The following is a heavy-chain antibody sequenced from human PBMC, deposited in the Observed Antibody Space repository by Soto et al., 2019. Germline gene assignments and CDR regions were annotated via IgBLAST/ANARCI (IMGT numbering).Heavy chain of an antibody. Sequence: EVQLLESGGGLVQPGGSLRLSCAASGFTFSSYAMSWVRQAPGQGLEWVSAISGSGGSTYYADSVKGRFTISRDNSKNTLYLLRHSLIAEDTAVYHCEKELGFLEWLFPFDYWGQGTLVTVSS. D-gene: IGHD3-3*01. CDR1: GFTFSSYA. V-gene: IGHV3-23*01. CDR3: EKELGFLEWLFPFDY. J-gene: IGHJ4*02. CDR2: ISGSGGST.